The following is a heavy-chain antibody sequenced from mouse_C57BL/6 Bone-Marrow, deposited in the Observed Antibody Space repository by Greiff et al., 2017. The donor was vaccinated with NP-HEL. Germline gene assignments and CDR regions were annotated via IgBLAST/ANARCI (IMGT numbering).Heavy chain of an antibody. J-gene: IGHJ3*01. Sequence: QVQLQQPGAELVRPGTSVKLSCKASGYTFTSYWMHWVKQRPGQGLEWIGVIDPSDSYTNYNQKFKGKATLTVDTYSSTAYMQLSSLTSEDSAVYYCARYYDYGFAYWGQGTLVTVSA. CDR1: GYTFTSYW. CDR3: ARYYDYGFAY. CDR2: IDPSDSYT. V-gene: IGHV1-59*01. D-gene: IGHD2-4*01.